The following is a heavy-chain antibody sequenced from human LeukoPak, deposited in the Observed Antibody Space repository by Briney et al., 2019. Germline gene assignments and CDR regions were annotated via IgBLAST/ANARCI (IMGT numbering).Heavy chain of an antibody. CDR2: ISHDSYDT. D-gene: IGHD2-15*01. CDR1: GFTFSSHA. J-gene: IGHJ4*02. CDR3: ARSTGDCSGGTCYPDFDC. Sequence: GRSLRLSCAASGFTFSSHAFHWVRQAPGKGLEWVAAISHDSYDTFYADSVKGRFTTSRDTSKNTLYLQMDSLRPDDTAMYYCARSTGDCSGGTCYPDFDCWGQGTLATVSS. V-gene: IGHV3-30*01.